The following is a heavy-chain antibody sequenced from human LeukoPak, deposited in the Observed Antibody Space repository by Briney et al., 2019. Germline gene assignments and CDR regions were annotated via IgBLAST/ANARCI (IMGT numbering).Heavy chain of an antibody. V-gene: IGHV3-33*01. CDR2: IRYDGSNK. J-gene: IGHJ4*02. Sequence: GGSVRLFCAACGFIYSSYGMLGVRQARGKAREWVADIRYDGSNKYYADSVKGRFTISRDNSKNTLYLQMNSLRAEDTAVYYCARGVGSYYDFWSGFLVWGQGTLVTVSS. D-gene: IGHD3-3*01. CDR3: ARGVGSYYDFWSGFLV. CDR1: GFIYSSYG.